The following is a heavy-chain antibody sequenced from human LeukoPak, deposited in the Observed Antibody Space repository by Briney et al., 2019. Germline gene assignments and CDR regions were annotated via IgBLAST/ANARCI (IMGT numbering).Heavy chain of an antibody. CDR3: ARRFSAAAEY. CDR1: GFTFSDYY. Sequence: PGGSLRLSCAASGFTFSDYYMSWLRQAPGKGLEWVSYITSSGSSMYYADSVKGRFTISRDNAKNSLYLQMNSLRAEDTAVYYCARRFSAAAEYWGQGTLVTVSP. V-gene: IGHV3-11*01. D-gene: IGHD6-13*01. CDR2: ITSSGSSM. J-gene: IGHJ4*02.